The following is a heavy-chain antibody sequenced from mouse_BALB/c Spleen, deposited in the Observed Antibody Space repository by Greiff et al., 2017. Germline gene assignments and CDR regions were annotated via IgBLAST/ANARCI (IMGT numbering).Heavy chain of an antibody. CDR1: GFNIKDTY. J-gene: IGHJ3*01. D-gene: IGHD3-2*01. CDR2: IDPANGNT. Sequence: EVKLMESGAELVKPGASVKLSCTASGFNIKDTYMHWVKQRPEQGLEWIGRIDPANGNTKYDPKFQGKATITADTSSNTAYLQLSSLTSEDTAVYYCASDSSGYGAYWGQGTLVTVSA. V-gene: IGHV14-3*02. CDR3: ASDSSGYGAY.